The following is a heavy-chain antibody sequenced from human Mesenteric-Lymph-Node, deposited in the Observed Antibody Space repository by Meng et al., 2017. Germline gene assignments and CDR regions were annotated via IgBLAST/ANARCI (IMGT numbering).Heavy chain of an antibody. D-gene: IGHD3-10*01. V-gene: IGHV4-61*01. CDR2: IYYSGST. J-gene: IGHJ4*02. CDR3: ASLRITMVRGASYFDY. CDR1: GGSVSSGSYY. Sequence: GSLRLSCTVSGGSVSSGSYYWSWIRQPPGKGLEWIGYIYYSGSTNYNPSLKSRVTISVDTSKNQFSLKLSSVTAADTAVYYCASLRITMVRGASYFDYWGQGTLVTVSS.